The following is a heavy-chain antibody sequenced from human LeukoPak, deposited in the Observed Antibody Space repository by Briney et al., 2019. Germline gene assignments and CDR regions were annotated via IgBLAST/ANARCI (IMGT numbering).Heavy chain of an antibody. CDR2: IRYDGSNK. J-gene: IGHJ5*02. CDR1: GFTFSSYG. CDR3: AKDRPLNYGSGSYYKPSNWFDP. Sequence: GGSLRLSCAASGFTFSSYGMHWVRQAPGKGLEWVAFIRYDGSNKYYADSVKGRFTISRDNSKNTLYLQMNSLRAEDAAVYYCAKDRPLNYGSGSYYKPSNWFDPWGQGTLVTVSS. D-gene: IGHD3-10*01. V-gene: IGHV3-30*02.